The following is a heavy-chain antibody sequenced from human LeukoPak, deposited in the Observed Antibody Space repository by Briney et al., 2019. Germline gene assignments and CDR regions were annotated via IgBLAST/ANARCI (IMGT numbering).Heavy chain of an antibody. CDR2: IRSKAYGGAT. Sequence: GGSLRLSCTASGFTSGDYAMSWFRQAPGKGLEGVGSIRSKAYGGATEYAACVTGGSTISRDDSKSLAYLKINSLKTEDTAVYYCTRVPVRTVTWIVVLRGHDVFDMWGQGTIVTVSS. CDR3: TRVPVRTVTWIVVLRGHDVFDM. CDR1: GFTSGDYA. D-gene: IGHD3-22*01. V-gene: IGHV3-49*03. J-gene: IGHJ3*02.